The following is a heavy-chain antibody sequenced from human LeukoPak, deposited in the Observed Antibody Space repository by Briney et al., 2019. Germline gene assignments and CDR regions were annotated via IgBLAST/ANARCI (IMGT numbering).Heavy chain of an antibody. CDR3: ASNDFTSRSV. D-gene: IGHD3-10*01. V-gene: IGHV3-74*01. J-gene: IGHJ1*01. CDR1: GFTFNTSW. CDR2: INTDGSIT. Sequence: GGSLRLSCAASGFTFNTSWMHWVRQTPGKGLVWVSRINTDGSITTYADSVKGRFTVSRDNAKNALYLQMNSLRAEDTAVFYCASNDFTSRSVWGQGTLVTVSS.